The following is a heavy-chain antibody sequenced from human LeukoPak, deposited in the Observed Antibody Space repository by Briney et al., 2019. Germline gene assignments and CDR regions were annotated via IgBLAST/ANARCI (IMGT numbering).Heavy chain of an antibody. J-gene: IGHJ4*02. CDR3: AREGQQQLVLDY. CDR2: ISYDGSNK. V-gene: IGHV3-30-3*01. D-gene: IGHD6-13*01. Sequence: GGSLRLSCAASGFTFSSYAMHWVRQAPGKGVEWVAVISYDGSNKYYADSVKGRFTISRDNSKNTLYLQMNSLRAEDTAVYYCAREGQQQLVLDYWGQGTLVTVSS. CDR1: GFTFSSYA.